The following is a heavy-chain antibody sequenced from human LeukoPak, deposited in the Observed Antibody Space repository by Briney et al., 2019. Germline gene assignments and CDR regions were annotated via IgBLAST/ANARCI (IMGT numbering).Heavy chain of an antibody. V-gene: IGHV4-39*01. Sequence: PSETLSLTCTVSGGSISSSSYYWGWIRQPPGKGLEWIGSIYYSGSTYYNPSLKSRVTISVDTSKNQFSLKLSSVTAADTAVYYCARGAHDTGYPPTAFDIWGQGTMVTVSS. CDR2: IYYSGST. CDR1: GGSISSSSYY. J-gene: IGHJ3*02. D-gene: IGHD6-13*01. CDR3: ARGAHDTGYPPTAFDI.